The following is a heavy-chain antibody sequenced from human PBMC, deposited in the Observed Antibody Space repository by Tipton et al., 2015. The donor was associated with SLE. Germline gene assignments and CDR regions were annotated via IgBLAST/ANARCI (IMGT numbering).Heavy chain of an antibody. V-gene: IGHV3-30*04. CDR1: GFTFSNYA. J-gene: IGHJ6*02. Sequence: SLRLSCAASGFTFSNYAMYWVRQAPGKGLEWVAVISYDGSYKYCADSVKGRFTISRDNSKNTLYLQMNSLRAEDTAVYYCASELVYYYGMDVWGQGTTVTVSS. CDR3: ASELVYYYGMDV. CDR2: ISYDGSYK. D-gene: IGHD6-13*01.